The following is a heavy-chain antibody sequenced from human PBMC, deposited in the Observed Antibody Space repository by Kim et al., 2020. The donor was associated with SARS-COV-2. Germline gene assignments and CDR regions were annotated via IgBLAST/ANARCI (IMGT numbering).Heavy chain of an antibody. Sequence: ASVKVSCKASGYTFTSYYMHWVRQAPGQGLEWMGIINPSGGSTSYAQKFQGRVTMTRDTSTSTVYMELSSLRSEDTAVYYCARDISAGRYYYYYGMDVWGQGTTVTVSS. D-gene: IGHD6-13*01. CDR2: INPSGGST. CDR3: ARDISAGRYYYYYGMDV. CDR1: GYTFTSYY. J-gene: IGHJ6*02. V-gene: IGHV1-46*01.